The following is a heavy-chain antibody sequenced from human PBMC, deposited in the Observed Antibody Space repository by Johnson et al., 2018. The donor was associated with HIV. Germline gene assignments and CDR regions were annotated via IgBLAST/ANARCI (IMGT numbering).Heavy chain of an antibody. CDR1: GFTFSSYG. D-gene: IGHD1-26*01. CDR3: ARDRVGGTYDSFDI. V-gene: IGHV3-30*03. CDR2: ISYDGSNT. Sequence: QVQLVESGGGVVQPGRSLRLSCAASGFTFSSYGMHWVRQAPGKGLEWVALISYDGSNTYYADSVKGRFTISRDNAKNSLYLQMNTLRVENTAVYYCARDRVGGTYDSFDIWGQGTMVTVSS. J-gene: IGHJ3*02.